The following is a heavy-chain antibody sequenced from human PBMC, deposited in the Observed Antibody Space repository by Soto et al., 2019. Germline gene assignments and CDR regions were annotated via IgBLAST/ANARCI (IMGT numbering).Heavy chain of an antibody. CDR3: AKDLRRIAAAGDYGDY. CDR2: ISYDGSNK. Sequence: GGSLRLSCAASGFTFSSYGMHWVRQAPGKGLEWVAVISYDGSNKYYADSVKGRFTISRDNSKNTLYLQMNSLRAEDTAVYYCAKDLRRIAAAGDYGDYWGQGTLVTVSS. J-gene: IGHJ4*02. V-gene: IGHV3-30*18. CDR1: GFTFSSYG. D-gene: IGHD6-13*01.